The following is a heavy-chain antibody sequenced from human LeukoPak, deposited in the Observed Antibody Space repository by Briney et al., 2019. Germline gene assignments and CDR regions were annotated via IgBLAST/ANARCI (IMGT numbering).Heavy chain of an antibody. CDR2: ISYDGSNK. V-gene: IGHV3-30*04. CDR1: GFTFSSYA. CDR3: ARDNGYSYGYGDY. D-gene: IGHD5-18*01. Sequence: GGSLRLSCAASGFTFSSYAMHWVRQAPGKGLEWVAVISYDGSNKYYADSVKGRFTISRDNSKNTLYLQMNSLRAEDTAVYYCARDNGYSYGYGDYWSQGTLVTVSS. J-gene: IGHJ4*02.